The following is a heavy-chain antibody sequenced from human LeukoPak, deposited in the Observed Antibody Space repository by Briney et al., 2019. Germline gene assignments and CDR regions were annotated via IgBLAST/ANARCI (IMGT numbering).Heavy chain of an antibody. CDR2: INPSGGST. CDR1: GYTFTSYY. V-gene: IGHV1-46*01. CDR3: ARDGPSAGKNDY. D-gene: IGHD6-13*01. Sequence: ASVKVFCKASGYTFTSYYMHWVRQAPGQGLEWMGIINPSGGSTSYAQKFQGRVTMTRDMSTSTVYMELSSLRSDDTAVYYCARDGPSAGKNDYWGQGTLVTVSS. J-gene: IGHJ4*02.